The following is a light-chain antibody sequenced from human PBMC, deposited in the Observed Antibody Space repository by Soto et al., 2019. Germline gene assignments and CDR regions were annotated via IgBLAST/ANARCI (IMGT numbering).Light chain of an antibody. J-gene: IGKJ4*01. CDR2: GAS. V-gene: IGKV1-39*01. CDR1: QNIARY. Sequence: DIQMTQSPSSLSASIGDRVTITCQASQNIARYLNWYQQKPGKAPKLLIYGASGLQSGVPSRFSGSGSGADFTLTISSLQPEDFAIYYCQQSYSTPPTFGGGTKVEIK. CDR3: QQSYSTPPT.